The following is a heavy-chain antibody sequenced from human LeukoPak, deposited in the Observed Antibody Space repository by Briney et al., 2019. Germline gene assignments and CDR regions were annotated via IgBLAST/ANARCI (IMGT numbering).Heavy chain of an antibody. CDR2: MYTSGST. D-gene: IGHD6-19*01. V-gene: IGHV4-4*07. J-gene: IGHJ4*02. CDR3: ARIYSRGWSLDY. Sequence: SETLSLTCTVSGGSISSYYWTWIRQSAGKGLEWIGRMYTSGSTKYSPSFESRVTMSGDASKNQFSLRLNSVTAADTAIYYCARIYSRGWSLDYWGPGTLVTVSS. CDR1: GGSISSYY.